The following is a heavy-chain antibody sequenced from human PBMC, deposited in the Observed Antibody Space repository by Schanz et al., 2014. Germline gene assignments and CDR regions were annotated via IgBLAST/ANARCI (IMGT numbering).Heavy chain of an antibody. Sequence: EVQLVESGGGLVQPGGSLRLSCAASGFTFGNFFMSWVRQAPGKGLEWVANIKQDGIEKYYVDSVKGRVTISRDNAKNSLYLQMNSLTADDTAVYYCARDKGGYYPFDYWGRGTLVTVSS. CDR2: IKQDGIEK. J-gene: IGHJ4*02. CDR3: ARDKGGYYPFDY. V-gene: IGHV3-7*01. CDR1: GFTFGNFF. D-gene: IGHD3-3*01.